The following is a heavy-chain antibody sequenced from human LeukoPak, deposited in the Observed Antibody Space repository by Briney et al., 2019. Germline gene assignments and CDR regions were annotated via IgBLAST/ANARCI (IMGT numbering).Heavy chain of an antibody. CDR3: AATGTFANNWFDP. CDR2: IIPIFGTA. D-gene: IGHD1-1*01. CDR1: GGTFSSYA. Sequence: SVKVSCKASGGTFSSYAISWVRQAPGQGLEWMGGIIPIFGTANYAQKFQGRVTITADKSTSTAYMELRSLRSDDTAVYYCAATGTFANNWFDPWGQGTLVTVSS. J-gene: IGHJ5*02. V-gene: IGHV1-69*06.